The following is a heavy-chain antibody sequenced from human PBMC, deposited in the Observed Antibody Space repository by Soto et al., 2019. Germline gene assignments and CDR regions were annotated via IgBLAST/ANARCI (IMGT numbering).Heavy chain of an antibody. Sequence: EVQLVESGGGLVQPGGSLRLSCAASGFSFSSYDMHWVRQPTGKGLEWVSVIGAAGDTYYPGSVKGRFTISRENAKNSFYLQMNSLRAGDTAVYSCARGRGTMATHNMDVWGKGTTVIVSS. J-gene: IGHJ6*03. V-gene: IGHV3-13*01. CDR1: GFSFSSYD. D-gene: IGHD3-10*01. CDR2: IGAAGDT. CDR3: ARGRGTMATHNMDV.